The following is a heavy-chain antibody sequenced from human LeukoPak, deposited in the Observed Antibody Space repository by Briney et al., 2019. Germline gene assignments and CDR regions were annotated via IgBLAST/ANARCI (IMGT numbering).Heavy chain of an antibody. V-gene: IGHV4-61*02. CDR1: GGSISSGSYY. D-gene: IGHD3-3*01. CDR3: ARDFWN. CDR2: IYTSGST. Sequence: SETLSLTCTVSGGSISSGSYYWSWIRQPAGKGLEWIGRIYTSGSTNYNPSLKSRVTILVDTSKNQFSLKLSSVTAADTAVYYCARDFWNRGQGTLVTVSS. J-gene: IGHJ4*02.